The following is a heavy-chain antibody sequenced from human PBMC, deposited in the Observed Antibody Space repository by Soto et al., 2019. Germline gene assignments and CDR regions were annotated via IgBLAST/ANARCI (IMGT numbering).Heavy chain of an antibody. D-gene: IGHD1-1*01. CDR3: ARARYGDY. V-gene: IGHV1-18*01. J-gene: IGHJ4*02. CDR1: GYTFTSYG. Sequence: QVHLVQSGAEVKKPGASVKVSCKASGYTFTSYGITWVRQAPGQGLEWMGWISAHNGNTDYAQKLQGRVIVTRDTSTSTAHMELRSLISDDTAVYYCARARYGDYWGQGALVTVSS. CDR2: ISAHNGNT.